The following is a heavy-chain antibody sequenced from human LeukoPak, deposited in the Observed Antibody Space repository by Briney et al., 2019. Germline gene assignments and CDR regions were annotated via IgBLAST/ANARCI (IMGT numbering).Heavy chain of an antibody. CDR3: AKDTYYYDSSGLDAFDI. D-gene: IGHD3-22*01. V-gene: IGHV3-23*01. J-gene: IGHJ3*02. CDR2: ISGSGGSK. CDR1: GFTFSSYA. Sequence: PGGSLRLSCAASGFTFSSYAMSWVRQAPGKGLEWVSAISGSGGSKYYADSVKGRFTISRDNSKNTLYLQMNSLRAEDTAVYYCAKDTYYYDSSGLDAFDIWGQGTMVTVSS.